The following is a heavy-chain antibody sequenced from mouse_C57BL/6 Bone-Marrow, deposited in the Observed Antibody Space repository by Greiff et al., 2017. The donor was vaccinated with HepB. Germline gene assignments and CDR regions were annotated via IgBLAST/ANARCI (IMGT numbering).Heavy chain of an antibody. CDR3: ASDYGGSYQAWFAY. CDR2: IHPNSGST. D-gene: IGHD1-1*01. J-gene: IGHJ3*01. CDR1: GYTFTSYW. Sequence: VQLQQPGAELVKPGASVKLSCKASGYTFTSYWMHWVKQRPGQGLEWIGMIHPNSGSTNYNEKFKSKDTLTVDKSSSTAYMQLSSLTSEDSAVYYYASDYGGSYQAWFAYCGQGTLITVSA. V-gene: IGHV1-64*01.